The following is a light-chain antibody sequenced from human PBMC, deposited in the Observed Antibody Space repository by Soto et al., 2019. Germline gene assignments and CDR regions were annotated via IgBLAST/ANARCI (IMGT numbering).Light chain of an antibody. CDR3: QQYGGSPRT. Sequence: EIVLTQSPGTLSLSPGERATLSCRASQSVSSSYLAWYQQKPGQAPRLLIYGASSRATGVPDRFSGSGSGTDFTLTISRLEPEDFAVYSCQQYGGSPRTFGQGTKVEVK. J-gene: IGKJ1*01. V-gene: IGKV3-20*01. CDR2: GAS. CDR1: QSVSSSY.